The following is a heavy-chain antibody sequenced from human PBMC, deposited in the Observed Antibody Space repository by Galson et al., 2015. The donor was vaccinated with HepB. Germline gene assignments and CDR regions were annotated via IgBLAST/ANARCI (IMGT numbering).Heavy chain of an antibody. V-gene: IGHV3-7*03. Sequence: SLRLSCAASGFTFSNYWMSWVRQAPGKGLEWVANIKQDGSEKYYVDSVKGRFTISRDNAKSSLYLQMNSLRAEDTAVYYCASVYGLGHFDYWGQGILVTVSS. CDR1: GFTFSNYW. CDR3: ASVYGLGHFDY. D-gene: IGHD2/OR15-2a*01. J-gene: IGHJ4*02. CDR2: IKQDGSEK.